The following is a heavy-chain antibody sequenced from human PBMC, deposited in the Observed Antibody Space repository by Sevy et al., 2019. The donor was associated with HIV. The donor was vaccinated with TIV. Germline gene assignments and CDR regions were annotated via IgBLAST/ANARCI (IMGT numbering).Heavy chain of an antibody. J-gene: IGHJ4*02. V-gene: IGHV3-53*01. CDR1: GLTVSSSY. D-gene: IGHD3-22*01. CDR2: IYSGGNT. CDR3: ARDLSYYDSTSR. Sequence: GGSLRLSCAASGLTVSSSYMSWVRQAPGKGLEWVSVIYSGGNTYYADSVKGRFSISRDNSKNTLYLQMNRLRAEDTAVYYCARDLSYYDSTSRWGQGTLVTVSS.